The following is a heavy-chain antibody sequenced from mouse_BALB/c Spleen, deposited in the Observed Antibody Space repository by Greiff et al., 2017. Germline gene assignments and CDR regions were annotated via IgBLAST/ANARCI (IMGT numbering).Heavy chain of an antibody. J-gene: IGHJ2*01. CDR2: INPGSGGT. V-gene: IGHV1-54*01. Sequence: VQLQQSGAELVRPGTSVKVSCKASGYAFTNYLIEWVKQRPGQGLEWIGVINPGSGGTNYNEKFKGKATLTADKSSSTAYMQLSSLTSDDSAVYFCARDLLRLHYFDYWGQGTTLTVSS. CDR1: GYAFTNYL. D-gene: IGHD1-2*01. CDR3: ARDLLRLHYFDY.